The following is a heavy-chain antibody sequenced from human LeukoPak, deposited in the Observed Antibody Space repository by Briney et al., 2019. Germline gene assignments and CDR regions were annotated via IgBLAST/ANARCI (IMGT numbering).Heavy chain of an antibody. J-gene: IGHJ3*02. D-gene: IGHD3-22*01. CDR1: GGSITGYY. V-gene: IGHV4-4*07. Sequence: SETLSLTCSVSGGSITGYYWTWIRQPAGKGLEWIGRIYSSGDTNYNASLKSRVTMSVDTSKNQFSLKLSFVTAADTAVYYCAREGDTRPIPQNAFDIWGQGTMVTVSS. CDR3: AREGDTRPIPQNAFDI. CDR2: IYSSGDT.